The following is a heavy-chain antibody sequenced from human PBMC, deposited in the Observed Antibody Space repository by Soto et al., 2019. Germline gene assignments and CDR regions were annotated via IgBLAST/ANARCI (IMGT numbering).Heavy chain of an antibody. V-gene: IGHV3-11*05. D-gene: IGHD5-18*01. CDR2: ISSSSSYI. CDR1: GFTFSDYY. J-gene: IGHJ4*02. CDR3: ARDVGYGYRFDY. Sequence: QVQLVQSGGGLVKPGGSLRLSCAASGFTFSDYYMSWIRQAPGKGLEWVSYISSSSSYINYADSVKGRFTISRDNAKNSLYLQMNSLRAEATAVYYCARDVGYGYRFDYWGQGTLVTVSS.